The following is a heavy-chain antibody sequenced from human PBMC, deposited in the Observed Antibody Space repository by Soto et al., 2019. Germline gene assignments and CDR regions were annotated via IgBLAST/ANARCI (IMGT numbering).Heavy chain of an antibody. V-gene: IGHV3-33*01. CDR3: ARDQGSYFGWDFWRPGNSYYFDY. CDR2: IWYDGSNK. Sequence: GGSLRLSCAASGFTFSSYGMHWVRQAPGKGLEWVAVIWYDGSNKYYADSVKGRFTISRDNSKNTLYLQMNSLRAEDTAVYYCARDQGSYFGWDFWRPGNSYYFDYWGQGTLVTVSS. D-gene: IGHD3-3*01. CDR1: GFTFSSYG. J-gene: IGHJ4*02.